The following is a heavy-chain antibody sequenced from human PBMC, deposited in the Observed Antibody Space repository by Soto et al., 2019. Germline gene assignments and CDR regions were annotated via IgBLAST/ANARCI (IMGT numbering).Heavy chain of an antibody. CDR3: ARAPSLGLRYFDWSLDY. V-gene: IGHV3-30-3*01. CDR1: GFTFSSYA. J-gene: IGHJ4*02. Sequence: PGGSLRLSCAASGFTFSSYAMHWVRQAPGKGLEWVAVISYDGSNKYYADSVKGRFTISRDNSKNTLYLQMNSLRAEDTAVYYCARAPSLGLRYFDWSLDYWGQGTLVTV. CDR2: ISYDGSNK. D-gene: IGHD3-9*01.